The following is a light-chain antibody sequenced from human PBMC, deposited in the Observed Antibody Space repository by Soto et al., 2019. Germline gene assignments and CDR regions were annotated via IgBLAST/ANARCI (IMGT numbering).Light chain of an antibody. CDR1: SSDVGAYNF. J-gene: IGLJ1*01. CDR2: DVA. Sequence: QSVLTQPASVCGSPGQSIAITCTGTSSDVGAYNFVSWYQHHPGKAPKLMIYDVASRPSGVSNRFSGSKFGNTATLTISGLQAEDEADYYCSSLTTINTYVFGTGTKVTVL. V-gene: IGLV2-14*03. CDR3: SSLTTINTYV.